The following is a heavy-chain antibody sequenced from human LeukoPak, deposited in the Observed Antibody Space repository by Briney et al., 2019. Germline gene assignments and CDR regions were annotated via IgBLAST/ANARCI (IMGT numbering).Heavy chain of an antibody. V-gene: IGHV1-69*13. CDR3: ARAQGYDSPYYFDY. Sequence: ASVKVSCKASGYTFTSYGISWVRQAPGQGLEWMGGIIPIFGTANYAQKFQGRVTITADESTSTAYMELSSLRSEDTAVYYCARAQGYDSPYYFDYWGQGTLVTVSS. CDR2: IIPIFGTA. D-gene: IGHD3-22*01. CDR1: GYTFTSYG. J-gene: IGHJ4*02.